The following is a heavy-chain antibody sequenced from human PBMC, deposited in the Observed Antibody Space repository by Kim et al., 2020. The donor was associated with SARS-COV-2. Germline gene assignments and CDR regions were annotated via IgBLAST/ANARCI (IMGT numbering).Heavy chain of an antibody. CDR1: GFTFHNHA. CDR3: VKDILAAGADV. Sequence: GGSLRLSCVVSGFTFHNHAMHWVRQAPGKGLEWVAGTFWNGGGTGYADSVRGRFTISRDIAESSLYLQMNSLRTEDTALYFCVKDILAAGADVWGHGTP. J-gene: IGHJ6*02. V-gene: IGHV3-9*01. CDR2: TFWNGGGT.